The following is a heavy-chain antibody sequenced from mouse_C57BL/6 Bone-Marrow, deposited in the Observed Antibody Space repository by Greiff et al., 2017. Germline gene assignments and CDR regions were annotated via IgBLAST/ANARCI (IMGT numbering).Heavy chain of an antibody. V-gene: IGHV1-62-2*01. D-gene: IGHD1-1*01. CDR2: FYPGSGSI. Sequence: QVQLQQSGAELVKPGASVKLSCKASGYTFTEYTIHWVKQRSGQGLEWIGWFYPGSGSIKYNEKFKDKATLTADKSSSTVYMELSRLTSEDSAVYFCARHEVCPYYYGSSVAWFAYWGQGTLVTVSA. CDR3: ARHEVCPYYYGSSVAWFAY. J-gene: IGHJ3*01. CDR1: GYTFTEYT.